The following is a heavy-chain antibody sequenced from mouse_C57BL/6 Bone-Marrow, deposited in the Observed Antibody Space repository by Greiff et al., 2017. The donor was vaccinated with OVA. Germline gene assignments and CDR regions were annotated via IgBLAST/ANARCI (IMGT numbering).Heavy chain of an antibody. CDR2: IYPRSGNT. CDR1: GYTFTSYG. D-gene: IGHD1-1*01. Sequence: QVQLKQSGAELARPGASVKLSCKASGYTFTSYGISWVKQRTGQGLEWIGEIYPRSGNTYYNEKFKGKATLTADKSSSTAYMELRSLTSEDSAVYFCAFITTVVKDYWGQGTTLTVSS. CDR3: AFITTVVKDY. V-gene: IGHV1-81*01. J-gene: IGHJ2*01.